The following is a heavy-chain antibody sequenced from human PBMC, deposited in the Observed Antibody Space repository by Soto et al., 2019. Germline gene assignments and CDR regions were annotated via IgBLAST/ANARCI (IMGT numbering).Heavy chain of an antibody. Sequence: EVQLVESGGGLVQPGGSLRLSCAASGFTFSSYWMHWVRQAPGKGLVWVSRINSDGSSTSYADSVKGRFTISRDNAKNTLYLQMNSRRAEDTAVYYCARDLIAARPFAWYFDLWGRGTLVTVSS. CDR2: INSDGSST. CDR1: GFTFSSYW. D-gene: IGHD6-6*01. J-gene: IGHJ2*01. V-gene: IGHV3-74*01. CDR3: ARDLIAARPFAWYFDL.